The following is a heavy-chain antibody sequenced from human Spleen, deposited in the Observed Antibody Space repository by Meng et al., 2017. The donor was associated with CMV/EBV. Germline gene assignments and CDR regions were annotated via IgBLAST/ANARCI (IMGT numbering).Heavy chain of an antibody. D-gene: IGHD6-19*01. Sequence: GESLKISCAASGFTFSSYWMPWVRRAPGKGLEWVANIKQDGSEQYYADSVRGRFTISRDNAKNSLYLQMNSLRAEDTAVYYCARSSSGWYWHYYYGMDVWGQGTTVTVSS. CDR2: IKQDGSEQ. CDR3: ARSSSGWYWHYYYGMDV. V-gene: IGHV3-7*01. CDR1: GFTFSSYW. J-gene: IGHJ6*02.